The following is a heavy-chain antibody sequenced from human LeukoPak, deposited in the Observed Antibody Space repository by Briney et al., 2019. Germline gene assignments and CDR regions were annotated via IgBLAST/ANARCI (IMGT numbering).Heavy chain of an antibody. Sequence: GGSLRLSCAASGFTFSGYSMDWVRQAPGKGLEWVSYISNSGNTIDYADSVKGRFTISRDNAKNSLYLQMVSLRAEDTAVYYCARLRGYSYGYGDYWGQGTLVTVSS. V-gene: IGHV3-48*04. CDR2: ISNSGNTI. J-gene: IGHJ4*02. CDR1: GFTFSGYS. D-gene: IGHD5-18*01. CDR3: ARLRGYSYGYGDY.